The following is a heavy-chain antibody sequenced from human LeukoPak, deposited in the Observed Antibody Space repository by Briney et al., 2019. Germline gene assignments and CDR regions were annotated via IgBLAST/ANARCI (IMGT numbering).Heavy chain of an antibody. CDR2: IKQDGSEK. D-gene: IGHD1-26*01. Sequence: PGRSLRLSCTASGFTFGDYAMSWVRQAPGKGLEWVANIKQDGSEKYYVDSVKGRFTISRDNAKNSLYLQMNSLRAEDTAVYYCARVNPELPGDFDYWGQGTLVTVSS. J-gene: IGHJ4*02. V-gene: IGHV3-7*01. CDR3: ARVNPELPGDFDY. CDR1: GFTFGDYA.